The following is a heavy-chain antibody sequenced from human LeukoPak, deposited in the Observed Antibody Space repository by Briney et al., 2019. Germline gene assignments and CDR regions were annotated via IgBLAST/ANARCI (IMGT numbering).Heavy chain of an antibody. J-gene: IGHJ4*02. CDR2: IYYSGST. CDR3: ECVDIVATSVIT. Sequence: PSETLSLTCTVSGGSISSSSYYWGWIRQPPGKGLEWIGSIYYSGSTYYNPSLKSRVTISVDTSKNQFSLKLSSVTAADTAVYYCECVDIVATSVITWGQGTLVTVSS. V-gene: IGHV4-39*07. D-gene: IGHD5-12*01. CDR1: GGSISSSSYY.